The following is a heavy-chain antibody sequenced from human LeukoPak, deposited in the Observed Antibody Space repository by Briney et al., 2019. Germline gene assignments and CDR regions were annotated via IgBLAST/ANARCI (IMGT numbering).Heavy chain of an antibody. CDR3: ARDLRVIAAAGTAFDY. D-gene: IGHD6-13*01. CDR2: ISAYNGNT. CDR1: GYTFTSYG. V-gene: IGHV1-18*01. J-gene: IGHJ4*02. Sequence: ASVKVSCKASGYTFTSYGISWVRQAPGQGLEWMGWISAYNGNTNYAQKLQGRVTMTTDPSTSTAYMELRSLRSDDTAVYYCARDLRVIAAAGTAFDYWGQGTLVTVSS.